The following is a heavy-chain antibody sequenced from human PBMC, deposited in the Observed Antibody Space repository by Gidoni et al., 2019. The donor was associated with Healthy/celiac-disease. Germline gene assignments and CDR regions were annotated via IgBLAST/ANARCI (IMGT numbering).Heavy chain of an antibody. V-gene: IGHV3-9*01. D-gene: IGHD6-13*01. J-gene: IGHJ4*02. CDR2: ISWNSGSI. CDR3: AKDERGDSSSLYFDY. CDR1: GFTFDDYA. Sequence: EVQLVESGGGLVQPGRSLRLSCAASGFTFDDYAMHWVRQAPGKGLEWVSGISWNSGSIGYADSVKGRFTISRDNAKNSLYLQMNSLRAEDTALYYCAKDERGDSSSLYFDYWGQGTLVTVSS.